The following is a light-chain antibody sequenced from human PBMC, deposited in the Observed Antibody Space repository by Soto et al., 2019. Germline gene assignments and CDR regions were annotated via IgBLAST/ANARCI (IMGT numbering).Light chain of an antibody. CDR3: ASWDDRLNGWV. J-gene: IGLJ3*02. CDR2: SNN. Sequence: QSVLTQPPSASGTPGQRVTISCSGSTSNIGSNTVNWYQQLPGTAPKLLIYSNNQQPSGVPDRFSGSKSGTSASLAIRGLQSENEAYYYWASWDDRLNGWVFGGGTKLTVL. CDR1: TSNIGSNT. V-gene: IGLV1-44*01.